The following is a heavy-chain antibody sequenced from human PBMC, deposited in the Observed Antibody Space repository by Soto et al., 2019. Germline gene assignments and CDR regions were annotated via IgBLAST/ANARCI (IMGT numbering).Heavy chain of an antibody. CDR2: ISSDGSNK. Sequence: QVQLVESGGGVVQPGRSLRFSCAASGFTFSNYGMHWVRQAPGKGLECVAVISSDGSNKFYVDSVKGRFTISRDNSKNTVYLQMNSLRVEDTAVYYCAKDRGSGWNYYGLDAWGQGTTVTVSS. J-gene: IGHJ6*02. D-gene: IGHD6-19*01. CDR3: AKDRGSGWNYYGLDA. V-gene: IGHV3-30*18. CDR1: GFTFSNYG.